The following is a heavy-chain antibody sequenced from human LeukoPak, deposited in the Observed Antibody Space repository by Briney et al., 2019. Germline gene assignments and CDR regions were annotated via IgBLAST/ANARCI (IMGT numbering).Heavy chain of an antibody. V-gene: IGHV3-66*02. Sequence: QPGGSLRLSCTVSGFTVSSYYMSWVRHAPGKGLEWVSIIDSGATTYYADSVKGRFTISRDNSKQKLFLHMQSLGAAATAVYYCARDPYSKIFGGWGHGTLVTVSS. D-gene: IGHD3-3*01. J-gene: IGHJ4*01. CDR1: GFTVSSYY. CDR3: ARDPYSKIFGG. CDR2: IDSGATT.